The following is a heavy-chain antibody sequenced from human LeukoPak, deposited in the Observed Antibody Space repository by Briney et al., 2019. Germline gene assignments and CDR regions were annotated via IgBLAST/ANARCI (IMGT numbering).Heavy chain of an antibody. V-gene: IGHV4-39*01. Sequence: SETLSLTCTVSGGSISSSSYYWGWIRQPPGKGLEWIGSIYYSGSTYYNPSLKSRVTISVDTSKNQFSLKLSSVTAADTAVYYCARHTSYGSGSHLRSWFDPWGQGTLVTVSS. CDR3: ARHTSYGSGSHLRSWFDP. J-gene: IGHJ5*02. CDR2: IYYSGST. D-gene: IGHD3-10*01. CDR1: GGSISSSSYY.